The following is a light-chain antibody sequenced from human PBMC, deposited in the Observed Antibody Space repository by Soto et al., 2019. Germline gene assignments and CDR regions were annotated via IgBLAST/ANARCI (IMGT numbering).Light chain of an antibody. V-gene: IGKV1-13*02. J-gene: IGKJ4*01. Sequence: AIHLTQSPSSLSASVGDRVTITCRASQASGSALAWYQQRPGRSPKLLIYEVSILESGVPSRFAGSGSGADFTLAISGLQPEDIATYYCHQFRISLTFGAGTKVEIK. CDR3: HQFRISLT. CDR1: QASGSA. CDR2: EVS.